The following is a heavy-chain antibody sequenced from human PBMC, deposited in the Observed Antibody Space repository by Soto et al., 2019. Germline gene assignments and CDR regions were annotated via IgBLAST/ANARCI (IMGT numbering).Heavy chain of an antibody. V-gene: IGHV5-51*01. CDR1: GYSLTSYW. D-gene: IGHD6-6*01. CDR3: ARHGRAGIAARRVAFAI. J-gene: IGHJ3*02. CDR2: IYPGDSDT. Sequence: GESLKISCKGSGYSLTSYWIGWVRQMPGKDLEWMGIIYPGDSDTRYSTSFQGQVTISADKSITTAYLQWSSLNASDTAMYYCARHGRAGIAARRVAFAIGGQGTMVTVSS.